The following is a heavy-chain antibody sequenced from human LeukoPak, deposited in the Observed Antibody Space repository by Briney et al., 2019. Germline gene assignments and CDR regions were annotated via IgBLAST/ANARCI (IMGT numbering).Heavy chain of an antibody. CDR2: IIPILGIA. D-gene: IGHD3-22*01. CDR1: GGTFSSYA. J-gene: IGHJ4*02. V-gene: IGHV1-69*04. Sequence: GASVKVSCKASGGTFSSYAISWVRQAPGQGLEWMGRIIPILGIANYAQKFQGRVTITADKSTSTAYMELSSLRSEDTAVYYCATIRSYYDSSGYPPEFDYWAREPWSPSPQ. CDR3: ATIRSYYDSSGYPPEFDY.